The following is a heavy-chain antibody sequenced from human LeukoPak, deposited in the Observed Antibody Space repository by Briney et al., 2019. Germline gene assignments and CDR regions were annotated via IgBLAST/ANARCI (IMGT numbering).Heavy chain of an antibody. D-gene: IGHD3-22*01. CDR1: GYTFTNYY. J-gene: IGHJ4*02. Sequence: ASVKVSCKASGYTFTNYYMYWVRQAPGQGLEWMGIINPSGGSTSYAEKFQGRVTMTRDTSTSTAYMELSSLRSEDTAVYYCATSNYYYDSSGSLDYWGQGTLVTVSS. CDR3: ATSNYYYDSSGSLDY. CDR2: INPSGGST. V-gene: IGHV1-46*01.